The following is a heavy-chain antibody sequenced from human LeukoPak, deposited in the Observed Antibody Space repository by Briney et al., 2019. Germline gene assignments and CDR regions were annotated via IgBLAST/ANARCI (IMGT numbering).Heavy chain of an antibody. CDR3: ARDGSGSYYNEYYYYGMDV. V-gene: IGHV1-2*02. Sequence: ASVKVSCKASGYTFTGYYMHWVRQAPGQGLEWMGWINPNSGGTNYAQKFQGRVTMTRDTSISTAYMELSRLRSDDTAAYYCARDGSGSYYNEYYYYGMDVWGQGTTVTVSS. D-gene: IGHD3-10*01. CDR1: GYTFTGYY. J-gene: IGHJ6*02. CDR2: INPNSGGT.